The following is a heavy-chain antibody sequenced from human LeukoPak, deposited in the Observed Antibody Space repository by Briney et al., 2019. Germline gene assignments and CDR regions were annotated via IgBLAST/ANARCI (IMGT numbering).Heavy chain of an antibody. J-gene: IGHJ2*01. CDR3: VRLSGVSPHRYFDL. Sequence: SETLSLTCTVSGSSFSSGYIWSWVRQPPGKGLEWIAYIYDTGSTNYNPSLKSRVTISKDTAKDQFSLRLTSVTAADTAVYYCVRLSGVSPHRYFDLWGRGTLVTVSS. CDR2: IYDTGST. V-gene: IGHV4-59*08. D-gene: IGHD4-23*01. CDR1: GSSFSSGYI.